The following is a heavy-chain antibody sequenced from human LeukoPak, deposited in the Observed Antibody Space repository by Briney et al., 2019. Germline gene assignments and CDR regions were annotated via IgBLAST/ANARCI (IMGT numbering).Heavy chain of an antibody. CDR3: ARVPALDYYYYYGMDV. V-gene: IGHV4-30-2*01. J-gene: IGHJ6*02. Sequence: SETLSLTCTVSGGSISSGGYYWSWIRQPPGKGLEWIGYIYHSGSTYYNPSLKSRVTISVDRSKNQFSLKLSSVTAADTAVYYCARVPALDYYYYYGMDVWGQGTTVTVSS. CDR2: IYHSGST. CDR1: GGSISSGGYY.